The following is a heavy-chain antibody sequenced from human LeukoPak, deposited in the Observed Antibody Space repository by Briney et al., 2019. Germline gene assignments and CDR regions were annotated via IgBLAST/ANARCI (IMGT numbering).Heavy chain of an antibody. V-gene: IGHV2-5*01. D-gene: IGHD3-22*01. CDR1: GFSLSTTGVG. CDR3: AHDRAGIGFDP. CDR2: IYWNDDK. J-gene: IGHJ5*02. Sequence: SGPMLVKPTQTLTLTCTFSGFSLSTTGVGVTWVRQPPGKALEWLALIYWNDDKRYSPSLKTRLTITKDTSKNQVVLTMTSMDPVDTATYYCAHDRAGIGFDPWGQGTLVTVSS.